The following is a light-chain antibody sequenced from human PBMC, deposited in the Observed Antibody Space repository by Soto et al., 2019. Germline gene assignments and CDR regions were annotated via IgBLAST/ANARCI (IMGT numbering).Light chain of an antibody. CDR1: SSDIGGYDF. V-gene: IGLV2-8*01. CDR3: SSYAGSNNLG. J-gene: IGLJ2*01. Sequence: QSALTQPPSASGSPGQSVTISCTGSSSDIGGYDFVSWYQQHPGKAPKLMIFEVTNRTSGVPDRFSGSKSGNTASLTVSGLQADDEADYYCSSYAGSNNLGFGGGTKLTVL. CDR2: EVT.